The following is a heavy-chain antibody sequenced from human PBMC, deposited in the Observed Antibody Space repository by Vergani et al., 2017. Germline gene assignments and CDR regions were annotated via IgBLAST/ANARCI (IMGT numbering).Heavy chain of an antibody. Sequence: QVQLQESGPGLVKPSETLSLTSTVSGGSISSYYWSWIRQPPGKGLEWIGYIYYSGSTNYNPSLQSRVTISVDTSKNQFSLKLSSVTAADTAVYYCARGFYGGNSCFGYWGQGTLVTVSS. D-gene: IGHD4-23*01. CDR3: ARGFYGGNSCFGY. CDR1: GGSISSYY. CDR2: IYYSGST. V-gene: IGHV4-59*01. J-gene: IGHJ4*02.